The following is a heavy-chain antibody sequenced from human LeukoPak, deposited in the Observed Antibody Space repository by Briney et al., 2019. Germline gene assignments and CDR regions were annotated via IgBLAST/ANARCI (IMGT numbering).Heavy chain of an antibody. CDR1: GGSISSYY. CDR3: ARERDDTAAPDAFDI. V-gene: IGHV4-59*01. Sequence: SETLSLTCTISGGSISSYYWSWIRQSPGKGLEWIEYIYYSGTTNYSPSLKRRVTISLDTSKNQFSLKLRSLTAAGTAIYYCARERDDTAAPDAFDIWGQGTLVTVSP. D-gene: IGHD5-18*01. J-gene: IGHJ3*02. CDR2: IYYSGTT.